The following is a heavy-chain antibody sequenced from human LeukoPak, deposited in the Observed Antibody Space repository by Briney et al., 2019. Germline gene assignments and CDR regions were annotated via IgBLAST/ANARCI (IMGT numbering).Heavy chain of an antibody. V-gene: IGHV1-2*06. CDR1: GYTFSSYS. Sequence: GASVRVSCKASGYTFSSYSMRWVRQAPGQGLEWMGRINPITGTANYAQQFQGRVTITTDESISTAYMELSSLRSDDTAVYYCARPTLYNGNYIEAFDIWGQGTMVTVSS. J-gene: IGHJ3*02. CDR2: INPITGTA. D-gene: IGHD1-7*01. CDR3: ARPTLYNGNYIEAFDI.